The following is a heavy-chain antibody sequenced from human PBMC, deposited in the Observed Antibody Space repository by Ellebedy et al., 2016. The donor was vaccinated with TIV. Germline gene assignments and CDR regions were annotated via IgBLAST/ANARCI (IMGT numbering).Heavy chain of an antibody. Sequence: ASVKVSCKASGYTFTAYYIHWVRQAPGQGLDWMGWINPGSGGTSYAPKFQGGVAMTRDTSISTAHMELTSLRPDDTAVYFCARVRTGTSGMDVWGQGTPVTVSS. CDR2: INPGSGGT. J-gene: IGHJ6*02. CDR3: ARVRTGTSGMDV. D-gene: IGHD7-27*01. V-gene: IGHV1-2*02. CDR1: GYTFTAYY.